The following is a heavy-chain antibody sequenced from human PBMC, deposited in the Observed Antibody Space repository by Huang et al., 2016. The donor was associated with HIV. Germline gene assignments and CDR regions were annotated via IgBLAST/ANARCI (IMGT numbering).Heavy chain of an antibody. V-gene: IGHV3-74*01. CDR3: VRDPRIQSWLNYFDY. CDR2: SSSDGRSS. J-gene: IGHJ4*02. Sequence: EVQLVESGGGLVQPGGSLRLSCAASGFTFSSYWLHWVRQAPGKGWVWGVRSSSDGRSSGYADSVNGRVTISRDNAKNTLYLQMNSLRAEDTAVYYCVRDPRIQSWLNYFDYWGQGTLVSVSS. CDR1: GFTFSSYW. D-gene: IGHD3-22*01.